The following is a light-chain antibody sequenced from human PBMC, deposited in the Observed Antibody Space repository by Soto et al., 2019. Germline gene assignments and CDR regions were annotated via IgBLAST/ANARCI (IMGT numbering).Light chain of an antibody. CDR2: GAS. J-gene: IGKJ5*01. CDR3: QQYGT. CDR1: QSVSSN. Sequence: EVVMTQSPATLSVSPGERATLSCRASQSVSSNLAWYQQKHGQAPRLLIYGASTRATGIPARFSGSGSGTEFTLTISSLQSEDFAVYYCQQYGTFGQGTRLEIK. V-gene: IGKV3-15*01.